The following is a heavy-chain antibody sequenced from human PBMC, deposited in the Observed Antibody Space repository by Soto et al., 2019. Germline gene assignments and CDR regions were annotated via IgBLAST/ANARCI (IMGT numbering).Heavy chain of an antibody. CDR1: GFTFSSYA. CDR2: ISSSGSSI. D-gene: IGHD2-2*01. J-gene: IGHJ6*03. Sequence: GGSLRLSCAASGFTFSSYAMSWVRQAPGKGLEWVSSISSSGSSIYYADSVKGRFTISRDNAKNSLYLQMDSLRAEDTAVYYATRSAYMDVWGTGTTVTVSS. V-gene: IGHV3-48*01. CDR3: TRSAYMDV.